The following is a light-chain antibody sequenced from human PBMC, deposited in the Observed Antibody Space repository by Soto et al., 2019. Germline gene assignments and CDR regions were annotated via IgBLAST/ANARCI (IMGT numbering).Light chain of an antibody. CDR2: GAS. CDR1: QSVSSK. CDR3: QQYGSSPRT. V-gene: IGKV3-20*01. J-gene: IGKJ1*01. Sequence: LTQSPATLSVSPGEGAPLYCRASQSVSSKLAWYQQKPGQAPGLLIYGASSRATGIPDRFSGSGSGTDFTLTISRLEPEDFAVYYCQQYGSSPRTFGQGTKVDI.